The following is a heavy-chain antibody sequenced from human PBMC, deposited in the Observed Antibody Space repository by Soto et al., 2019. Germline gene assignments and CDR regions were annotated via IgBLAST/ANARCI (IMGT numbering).Heavy chain of an antibody. CDR3: ARGKGRWLRFGYFDY. V-gene: IGHV4-34*01. J-gene: IGHJ4*02. CDR1: GWSFSGYY. CDR2: INHSGST. D-gene: IGHD5-12*01. Sequence: VQLQQWGAGLLKPSETLALTCAVYGWSFSGYYWSWIRQPQGRGLEWLGEINHSGSTNYNPSLKGRVTISVDKSKNQLSLKLSSVTAADTAVYYCARGKGRWLRFGYFDYWGQGNLVTVAA.